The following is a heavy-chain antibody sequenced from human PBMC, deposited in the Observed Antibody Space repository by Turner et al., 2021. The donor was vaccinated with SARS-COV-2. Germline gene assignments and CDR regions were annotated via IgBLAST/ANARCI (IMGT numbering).Heavy chain of an antibody. J-gene: IGHJ4*02. Sequence: QVQLVESGGGVVQPGRSLRLSCAASGFTFSHYAIHWVRQAPGKGLEWVAVISYDGSEKFYADSVKGRFTISRDNSKNTLYLQMNSLRPDETAVYYCAKGPFFDYWGQGTLVTVSS. CDR1: GFTFSHYA. CDR3: AKGPFFDY. CDR2: ISYDGSEK. V-gene: IGHV3-30*18.